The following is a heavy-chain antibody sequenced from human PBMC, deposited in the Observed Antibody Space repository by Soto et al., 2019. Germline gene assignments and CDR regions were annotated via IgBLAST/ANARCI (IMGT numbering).Heavy chain of an antibody. CDR2: INSDGTTT. CDR3: ARGITMIRGVFTYYYYGMDV. CDR1: TFTFTNYW. V-gene: IGHV3-74*01. J-gene: IGHJ6*02. Sequence: GGSLRLSCAASTFTFTNYWMHWVRQAPGKGLVWVSRINSDGTTTSYADSVKGRFTISRDNAKNTLSLQMSSLRAEDTAVYYCARGITMIRGVFTYYYYGMDVWGQGTTVTVSS. D-gene: IGHD3-10*01.